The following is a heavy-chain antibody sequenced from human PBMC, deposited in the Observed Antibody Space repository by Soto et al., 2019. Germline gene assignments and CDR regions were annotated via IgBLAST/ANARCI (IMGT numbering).Heavy chain of an antibody. Sequence: SVKVSCKASGFTFTSSAMQWVRQARGQRLEWIGWIVVGSGNTNYAQKFQERVSITRDMSTRTAYMELSSLRSEDTAVYYCAAEVTYDGNFDIWGQGTMVTVSS. J-gene: IGHJ3*02. D-gene: IGHD5-12*01. CDR3: AAEVTYDGNFDI. CDR1: GFTFTSSA. V-gene: IGHV1-58*02. CDR2: IVVGSGNT.